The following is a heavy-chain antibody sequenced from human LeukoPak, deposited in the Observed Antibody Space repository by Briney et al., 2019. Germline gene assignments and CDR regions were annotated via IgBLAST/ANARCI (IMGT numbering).Heavy chain of an antibody. CDR1: GYTFTGYY. J-gene: IGHJ4*02. D-gene: IGHD2-2*01. CDR2: INPNSGGT. V-gene: IGHV1-2*02. Sequence: GASVKVSCKASGYTFTGYYMHWVRQAPGQGLEWMGWINPNSGGTNYAQKFQGRVTMTRDTSISTAYMELSRVRSDDTAVYYCARVALGYCSSTSCSPDLDYWGQGTLVTVSS. CDR3: ARVALGYCSSTSCSPDLDY.